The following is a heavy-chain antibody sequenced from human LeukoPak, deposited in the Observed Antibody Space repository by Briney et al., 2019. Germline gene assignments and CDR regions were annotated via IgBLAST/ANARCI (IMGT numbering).Heavy chain of an antibody. J-gene: IGHJ5*02. CDR3: ARGAYCGGDCHNLYLSS. CDR1: GFTVSTNY. V-gene: IGHV3-53*01. CDR2: IYNGGST. D-gene: IGHD2-21*02. Sequence: PGGSLRLSCAASGFTVSTNYMSWVRQAPGRGLEWVSVIYNGGSTNYADSVKGRFTISRDNSKNTLYLQMNSLRAEDTAVYYCARGAYCGGDCHNLYLSSWGQGTLVTVSS.